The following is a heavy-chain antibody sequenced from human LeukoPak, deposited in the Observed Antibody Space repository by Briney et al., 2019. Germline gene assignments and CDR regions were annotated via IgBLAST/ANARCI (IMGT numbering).Heavy chain of an antibody. V-gene: IGHV3-30*02. CDR3: AKDSVRFVDY. Sequence: GGSLRLSCAASGFTFSSYGMHCVRQAPGKGLEWVAFIRYDGSNKYYAHSVKGRFTISRDNYKNTLYLQMNSLRAEDTAVYYCAKDSVRFVDYWGQGTLVTVSS. D-gene: IGHD3-3*01. CDR1: GFTFSSYG. CDR2: IRYDGSNK. J-gene: IGHJ4*02.